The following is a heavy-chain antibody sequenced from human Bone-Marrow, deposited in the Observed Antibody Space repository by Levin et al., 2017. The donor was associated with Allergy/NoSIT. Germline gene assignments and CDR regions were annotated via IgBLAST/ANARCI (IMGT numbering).Heavy chain of an antibody. Sequence: PGGSLRLSCAASGFTFDDYAMHWVRQAPGKGLEWVSGISWNSGSIGYADSVKGRFTISRDNAKNSLYLQMNSLRAEDTALYYCAKGIGPLLPLFDYWGQGTLVTVSS. V-gene: IGHV3-9*01. CDR3: AKGIGPLLPLFDY. CDR2: ISWNSGSI. CDR1: GFTFDDYA. D-gene: IGHD2-15*01. J-gene: IGHJ4*02.